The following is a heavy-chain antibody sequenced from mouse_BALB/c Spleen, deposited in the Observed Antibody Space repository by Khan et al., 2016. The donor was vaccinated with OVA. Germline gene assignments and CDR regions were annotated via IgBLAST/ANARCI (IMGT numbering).Heavy chain of an antibody. Sequence: EVELVESGPGLVKPSQSLSLTCTVTGYSITSDYAWNWIRQFPGNKLEWMAYITYSGSTGYNPSLKSRISITRDTSKNQFFLQLNSVTTEDTATXYCARDYGSSYLFFDYWGQGTTLTVSS. J-gene: IGHJ2*01. CDR3: ARDYGSSYLFFDY. D-gene: IGHD1-1*01. V-gene: IGHV3-2*02. CDR1: GYSITSDYA. CDR2: ITYSGST.